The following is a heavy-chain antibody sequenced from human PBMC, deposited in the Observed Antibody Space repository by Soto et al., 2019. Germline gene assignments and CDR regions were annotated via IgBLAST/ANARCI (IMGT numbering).Heavy chain of an antibody. CDR3: ARILTGAPYYYGMDV. D-gene: IGHD4-4*01. J-gene: IGHJ6*02. CDR1: GFSLSTSGMC. V-gene: IGHV2-70*01. Sequence: VPTPVNPTQTLTLTCTFPGFSLSTSGMCVSWIRQPPGKALEWLALIDWDDDKYYSTSLKTRLTISKDTSKNQVVLTMTNMDPVDTATYYCARILTGAPYYYGMDVWGQGTTVTVS. CDR2: IDWDDDK.